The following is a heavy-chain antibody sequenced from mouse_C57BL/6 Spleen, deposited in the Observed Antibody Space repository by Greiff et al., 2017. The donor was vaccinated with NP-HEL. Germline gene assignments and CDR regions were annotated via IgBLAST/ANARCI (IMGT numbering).Heavy chain of an antibody. D-gene: IGHD1-1*01. J-gene: IGHJ4*01. CDR2: IDPANGNT. Sequence: EVQLQQSVAELVRPGASVKLSCTASGFNIKNTNMHWVKPRPEPGLEWIGRIDPANGNTKYDPKFQGKATITADTSSTPAYLQRSSLTAVDTAIYYCAIEGSSYGMDYWGQGASVTVSS. V-gene: IGHV14-3*01. CDR3: AIEGSSYGMDY. CDR1: GFNIKNTN.